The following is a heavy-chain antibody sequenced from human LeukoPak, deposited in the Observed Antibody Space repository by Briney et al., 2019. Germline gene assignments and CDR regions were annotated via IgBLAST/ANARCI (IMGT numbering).Heavy chain of an antibody. CDR3: AKDTYYYDSSGYSTDY. J-gene: IGHJ4*02. V-gene: IGHV3-23*01. CDR1: GFTLSSYA. Sequence: GGSLRLSCAASGFTLSSYAMSWVRQAPGKGLEWVSAISDSGNTYHADSVKGRFTISRDSSKNTLFLQMNRLRPEDAAVYYCAKDTYYYDSSGYSTDYWGQGTLVTVSS. CDR2: ISDSGNT. D-gene: IGHD3-22*01.